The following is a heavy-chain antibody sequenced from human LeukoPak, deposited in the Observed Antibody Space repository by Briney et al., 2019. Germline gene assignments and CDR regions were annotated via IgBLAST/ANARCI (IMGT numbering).Heavy chain of an antibody. CDR3: AREVVPADPGYFQH. CDR1: GGSISSSY. D-gene: IGHD2-2*01. J-gene: IGHJ1*01. V-gene: IGHV4-30-4*08. CDR2: IYYSGST. Sequence: SETLSLTCTVSGGSISSSYWSWIRQPPGKGLEWIGYIYYSGSTYYNPSLKSRVTISVDTSKNQFSLKLSSVTAADTAVYYCAREVVPADPGYFQHWGQGTLVTVSS.